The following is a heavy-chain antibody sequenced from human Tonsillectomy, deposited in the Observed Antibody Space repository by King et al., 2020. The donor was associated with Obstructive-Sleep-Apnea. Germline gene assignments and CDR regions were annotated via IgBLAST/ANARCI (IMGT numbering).Heavy chain of an antibody. D-gene: IGHD6-13*01. J-gene: IGHJ5*02. CDR3: ARGADGITAVGMGDNWFDP. V-gene: IGHV4-34*01. Sequence: QVQLQQWGAGLLKPSETLSLNCAVYGGSFSDYYWSWIRQPPGKGLEWIGEINHSGSTNYNASLKSRLAISIDTSKNQFSLWLSSMTAADTAVYYCARGADGITAVGMGDNWFDPWGQGTLVTVSS. CDR2: INHSGST. CDR1: GGSFSDYY.